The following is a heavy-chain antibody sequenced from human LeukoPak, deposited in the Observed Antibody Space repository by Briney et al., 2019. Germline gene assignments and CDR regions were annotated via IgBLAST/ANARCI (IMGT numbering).Heavy chain of an antibody. V-gene: IGHV1-69*01. CDR3: ARGDYYDSSGYYPLDY. D-gene: IGHD3-22*01. CDR2: IIPIFGTA. CDR1: GGTFSSYA. Sequence: SVKVSCKASGGTFSSYAISWVRQAPGQGLEWMGGIIPIFGTANYAQKFQGRVTITADESTSTAYMELSSLRSEDTAVYYCARGDYYDSSGYYPLDYWGQGTLVAVSS. J-gene: IGHJ4*02.